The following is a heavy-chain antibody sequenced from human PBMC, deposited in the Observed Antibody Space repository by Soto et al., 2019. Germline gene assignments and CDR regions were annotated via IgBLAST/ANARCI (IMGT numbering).Heavy chain of an antibody. Sequence: AETLSLTCAVYGGSFCAYYWSWIRQPPEKGLEWIGEINHSGSTNYNPSLKSRVTIPVDTSKKQFSLNLASVDAADTAVYYCAKAGGMGATKNAACFQHWGQGTLVTVSS. CDR1: GGSFCAYY. CDR3: AKAGGMGATKNAACFQH. D-gene: IGHD1-26*01. J-gene: IGHJ1*01. V-gene: IGHV4-34*01. CDR2: INHSGST.